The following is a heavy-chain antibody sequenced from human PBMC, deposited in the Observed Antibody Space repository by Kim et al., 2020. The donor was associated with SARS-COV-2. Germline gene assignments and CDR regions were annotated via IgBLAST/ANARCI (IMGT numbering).Heavy chain of an antibody. J-gene: IGHJ4*02. CDR2: IYYSGST. CDR1: GGSISSSSYY. D-gene: IGHD6-13*01. V-gene: IGHV4-39*01. CDR3: ARHLKGGQQLVHYFDY. Sequence: SETLSLTCTVSGGSISSSSYYWGWIRQPPGKGLEWIGSIYYSGSTYYNPSLKSRVTISVDTSKNQFSLKLSSVTAADTAVYYCARHLKGGQQLVHYFDYWGQGTLVTVSS.